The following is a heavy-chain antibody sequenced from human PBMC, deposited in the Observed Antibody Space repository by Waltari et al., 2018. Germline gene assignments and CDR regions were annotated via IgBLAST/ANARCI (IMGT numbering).Heavy chain of an antibody. D-gene: IGHD2-21*01. CDR2: IYSRGAT. V-gene: IGHV3-66*02. J-gene: IGHJ2*01. CDR1: GFTVNNNY. CDR3: ARHCGGDCLHWYFDL. Sequence: ELQLVESGGGLVQPGGSLRLSCAASGFTVNNNYMSWVRQATGKGLEWVSIIYSRGATYYAESVKGRFTISRDNSNTLYLQMRSLRTEDTAVYYCARHCGGDCLHWYFDLWGRGTLVTVSS.